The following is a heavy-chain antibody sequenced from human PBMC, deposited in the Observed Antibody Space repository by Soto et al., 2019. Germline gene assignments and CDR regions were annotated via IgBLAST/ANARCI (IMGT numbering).Heavy chain of an antibody. CDR3: AKDQVVATIPYYYYYGMDV. D-gene: IGHD5-12*01. V-gene: IGHV3-23*01. CDR2: ISGSGGST. J-gene: IGHJ6*02. Sequence: GSLRLSCAASGFTFSSYAMSWVRQAPGKGLEWVSAISGSGGSTYYADSVKGRSTISRDNSKNTLYLQMNSLRAEDTAVYYCAKDQVVATIPYYYYYGMDVWGQGTTVTVSS. CDR1: GFTFSSYA.